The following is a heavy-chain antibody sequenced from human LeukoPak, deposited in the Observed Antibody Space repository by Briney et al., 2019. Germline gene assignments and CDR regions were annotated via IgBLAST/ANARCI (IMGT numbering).Heavy chain of an antibody. V-gene: IGHV3-7*01. D-gene: IGHD2-8*02. Sequence: GGSLRLSCAASGFTFSSHLMDWVRQAPGKGLEWVANIKQDGGESYYLDSVKGRFTISRDNAKSSLYLQMNSLRAEDTAVYYCANVRVGWGQGNLVTVSS. CDR3: ANVRVG. CDR2: IKQDGGES. CDR1: GFTFSSHL. J-gene: IGHJ4*02.